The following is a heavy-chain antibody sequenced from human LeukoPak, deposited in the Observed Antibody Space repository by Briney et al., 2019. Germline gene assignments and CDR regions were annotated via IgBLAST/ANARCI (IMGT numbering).Heavy chain of an antibody. CDR3: AREKSFLEWLSAGRRDGYYMDV. J-gene: IGHJ6*03. CDR2: ISSSSSSYK. V-gene: IGHV3-21*01. Sequence: GGSLRLSCAASGFTFISYNMNWVRQAPGKGLEWVSSISSSSSSYKYYADSVKGRFTVSRDNAKNSLYLQMSSLRADDTAVYYCAREKSFLEWLSAGRRDGYYMDVWGKGTTVTVSS. D-gene: IGHD3-3*02. CDR1: GFTFISYN.